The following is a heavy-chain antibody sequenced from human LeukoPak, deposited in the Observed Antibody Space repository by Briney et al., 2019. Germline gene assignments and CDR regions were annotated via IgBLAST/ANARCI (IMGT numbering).Heavy chain of an antibody. CDR2: ISGSGGST. V-gene: IGHV3-23*01. Sequence: GGSLRLSCAASGFTFSSYGMSWVRQAPGKGLEWVSAISGSGGSTYYADSVKGRFTISRDNSKNTLYLQMNSLRAEDTAVYYCAKCHDSSGYCSYFDYWGQGTLVTVSS. CDR1: GFTFSSYG. J-gene: IGHJ4*02. CDR3: AKCHDSSGYCSYFDY. D-gene: IGHD3-22*01.